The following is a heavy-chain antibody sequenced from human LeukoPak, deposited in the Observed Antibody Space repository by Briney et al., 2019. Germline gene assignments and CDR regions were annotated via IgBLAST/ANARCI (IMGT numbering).Heavy chain of an antibody. Sequence: SETQSLTCAVYGGSFSGYYWSWIRQPPGKGLEWIGEINDSGSTNCNPSPKSRVTISVDTSKNQFSLKLSSVTAADTAVYYCARGRGGSQKRDGYYYMDVWGKGTTVTVSS. V-gene: IGHV4-34*01. J-gene: IGHJ6*03. CDR2: INDSGST. CDR3: ARGRGGSQKRDGYYYMDV. D-gene: IGHD3-10*01. CDR1: GGSFSGYY.